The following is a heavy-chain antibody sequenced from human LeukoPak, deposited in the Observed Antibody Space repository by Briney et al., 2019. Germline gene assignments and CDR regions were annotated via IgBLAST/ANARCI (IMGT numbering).Heavy chain of an antibody. V-gene: IGHV1-2*02. CDR3: AREPVGVGATTLDY. CDR2: IIPNSGGT. Sequence: ASVKVSGKASGSTFTGYYMHWVRQAPGQGLEWMGWIIPNSGGTNYAQKFQGRVTMTRDTSISTAYMELSRLRSDDTAVYYCAREPVGVGATTLDYWGQGTLLTVSS. CDR1: GSTFTGYY. D-gene: IGHD1-26*01. J-gene: IGHJ4*02.